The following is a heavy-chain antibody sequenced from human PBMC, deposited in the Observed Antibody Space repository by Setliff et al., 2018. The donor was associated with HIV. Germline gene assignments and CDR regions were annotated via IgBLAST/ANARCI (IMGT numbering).Heavy chain of an antibody. CDR3: ARDGYCYDSSGYYKYKAFDS. Sequence: GGSLRLSCAASGFTFSSYEMNWVSQAPGKGLEWVSYISSSGSDIYYADSVKGRFTISRDNAKNSLYLQMNSLRAEDTALYYCARDGYCYDSSGYYKYKAFDSWGQGTMVTVSS. CDR2: ISSSGSDI. V-gene: IGHV3-48*03. CDR1: GFTFSSYE. J-gene: IGHJ3*02. D-gene: IGHD3-22*01.